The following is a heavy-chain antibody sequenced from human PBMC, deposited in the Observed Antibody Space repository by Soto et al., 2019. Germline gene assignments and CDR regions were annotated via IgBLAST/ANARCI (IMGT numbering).Heavy chain of an antibody. D-gene: IGHD3-16*01. V-gene: IGHV1-69*13. Sequence: SVKVSCKASGGTFSSYAISWVRQAPGQGLEWMGGIIPIFGTANYAQKFQGRVTITADESTSTAYMELSSLRSEDTAVYYCARNSYDYVERGYFDYWGQGTLVTVSS. J-gene: IGHJ4*02. CDR2: IIPIFGTA. CDR3: ARNSYDYVERGYFDY. CDR1: GGTFSSYA.